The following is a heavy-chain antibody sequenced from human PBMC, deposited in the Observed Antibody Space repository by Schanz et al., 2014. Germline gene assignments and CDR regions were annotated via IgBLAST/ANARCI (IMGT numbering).Heavy chain of an antibody. CDR1: GFTFSSYA. J-gene: IGHJ4*02. D-gene: IGHD1-26*01. Sequence: EVQLLESGGGLVQPGGSLRLSCAASGFTFSSYAMSWVHQAPGKGLEWVSYISSGSSSFASYADSVQGRFTISRDNAKNSLYLQMNSLRAEDTAVYYCAKYGTGKGVSFEYWGQGTLVTVSS. V-gene: IGHV3-48*04. CDR2: ISSGSSSFA. CDR3: AKYGTGKGVSFEY.